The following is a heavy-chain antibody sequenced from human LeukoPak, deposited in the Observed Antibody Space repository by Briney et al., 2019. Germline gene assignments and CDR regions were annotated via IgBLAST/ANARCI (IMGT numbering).Heavy chain of an antibody. CDR3: ARDLWFGDLYGMDV. J-gene: IGHJ6*04. V-gene: IGHV3-30*04. D-gene: IGHD3-10*01. Sequence: GRSLRLSCAASGFTFSSYAMHWVRQAPGKGLEWVAVISYDGSSKYYADSVKGRFTISRDNSKNTLYLQMNSLRAADTAVYYCARDLWFGDLYGMDVWGKGTPVTVSS. CDR1: GFTFSSYA. CDR2: ISYDGSSK.